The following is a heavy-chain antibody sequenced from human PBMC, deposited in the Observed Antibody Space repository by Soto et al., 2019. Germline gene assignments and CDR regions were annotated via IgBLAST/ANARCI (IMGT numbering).Heavy chain of an antibody. J-gene: IGHJ6*02. CDR1: GFTFNYYP. CDR2: ISFDGSNK. Sequence: QMQLAESGGGVVQPGESLRLSCAASGFTFNYYPMHWVRQTPGKGLEWVAVISFDGSNKYYADSVKGRFTISRDNSKNMLYLQMNSLRAEDAAVYYCARLPGALVAVLYIYPLDGREAMSDVDVWGQGTTVSVSS. D-gene: IGHD6-19*01. CDR3: ARLPGALVAVLYIYPLDGREAMSDVDV. V-gene: IGHV3-30-3*01.